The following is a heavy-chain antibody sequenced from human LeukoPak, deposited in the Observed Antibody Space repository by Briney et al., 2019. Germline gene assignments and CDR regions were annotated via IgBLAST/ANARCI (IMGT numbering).Heavy chain of an antibody. Sequence: QTSETLSLTCTVSGGSISSSSYYWGWVRQAPGKGLEWVSAISGSGGSTYYADSVKGRFTISRDNSKNTLYLQMNSLRAEDTAVYYCAQPLSNSPPYWGQGTLVTVSS. J-gene: IGHJ4*02. D-gene: IGHD2/OR15-2a*01. V-gene: IGHV3-23*01. CDR3: AQPLSNSPPY. CDR2: ISGSGGST. CDR1: GGSISSSSYY.